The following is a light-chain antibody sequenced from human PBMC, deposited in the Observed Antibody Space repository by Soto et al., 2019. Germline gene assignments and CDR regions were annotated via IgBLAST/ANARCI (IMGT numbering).Light chain of an antibody. J-gene: IGLJ2*01. Sequence: QSVLTQPPSASGSPGQSVTISCTGTSSDVGGYNYVSWYQQHPGKAPKLMIYEVSKRPSGVPDRFSGSKSGNTASLTVSGLQAEDEADYYCSSYAGSRYVVFGGGTQLTVL. V-gene: IGLV2-8*01. CDR2: EVS. CDR3: SSYAGSRYVV. CDR1: SSDVGGYNY.